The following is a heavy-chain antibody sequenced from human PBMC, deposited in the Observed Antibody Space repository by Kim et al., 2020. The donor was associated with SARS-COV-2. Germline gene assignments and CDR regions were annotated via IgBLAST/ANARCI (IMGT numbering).Heavy chain of an antibody. CDR1: GFTFSSYA. D-gene: IGHD2-2*01. V-gene: IGHV3-30-3*01. Sequence: GGSLRLSCAASGFTFSSYAMHWVRQAPGKGLEWVAVISYDGSNKYYADSVKGRFTISRDNSKNTLYLQMNSLRAEDTAVYYCASLVVPAAIFDYWGQGTLVTVSS. CDR3: ASLVVPAAIFDY. CDR2: ISYDGSNK. J-gene: IGHJ4*02.